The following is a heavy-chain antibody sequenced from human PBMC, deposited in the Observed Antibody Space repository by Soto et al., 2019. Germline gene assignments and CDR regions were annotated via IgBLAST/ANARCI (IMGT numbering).Heavy chain of an antibody. CDR2: ISAYNGNT. Sequence: QVQLVQSGAEVKKPGASVKVSCKASGYTFTSYGISWVRQAPGQGLEWMGRISAYNGNTNYAQKLQGRVTMTTDTSTSTAYMELRSLRSDDTAVYYCASSYLYSSGWYGRWDYYYYGMDVWGQGTTVTVSS. CDR3: ASSYLYSSGWYGRWDYYYYGMDV. D-gene: IGHD6-19*01. CDR1: GYTFTSYG. J-gene: IGHJ6*02. V-gene: IGHV1-18*01.